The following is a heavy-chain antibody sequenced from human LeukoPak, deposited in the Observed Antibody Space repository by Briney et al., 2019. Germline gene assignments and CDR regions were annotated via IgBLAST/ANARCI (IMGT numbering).Heavy chain of an antibody. CDR2: IYYSGSA. Sequence: SETLSLTCTVSGGSISSSSYYWGWIRQPPGKGLEWIGNIYYSGSAYYSPSLKSRVTISVDTSKNQFSLKLSSVTAADTAVYYCGREHQYYDDSSGYKDYWGRGTLVTVSS. CDR1: GGSISSSSYY. CDR3: GREHQYYDDSSGYKDY. J-gene: IGHJ4*01. V-gene: IGHV4-39*07. D-gene: IGHD3-22*01.